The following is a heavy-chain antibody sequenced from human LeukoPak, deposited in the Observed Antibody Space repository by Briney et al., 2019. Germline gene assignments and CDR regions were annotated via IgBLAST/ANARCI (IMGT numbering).Heavy chain of an antibody. Sequence: SVKVSCKASGGTFSSYAISWVRQAPGQGLEWMGRIIPILGIANYAQKFQGRVTITADKSTSTVYMELSSLRSEDTAVYYCARDYCTNGVCYPWTDWGQGTLVTVSS. D-gene: IGHD2-8*01. V-gene: IGHV1-69*04. CDR2: IIPILGIA. J-gene: IGHJ4*02. CDR1: GGTFSSYA. CDR3: ARDYCTNGVCYPWTD.